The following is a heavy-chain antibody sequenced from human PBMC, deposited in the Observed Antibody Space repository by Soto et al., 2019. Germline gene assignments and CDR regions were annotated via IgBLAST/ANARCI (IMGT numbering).Heavy chain of an antibody. V-gene: IGHV4-38-2*01. J-gene: IGHJ4*02. CDR2: MYHSGST. Sequence: LSLTCAVSGYSITSGYYWGWIRQPPGKGLEWIGSMYHSGSTYYNPSLKSRVTISVDTSKDQFSLKLSSVTAADTAVYYCARAPSADYTYYFDYWGPGTLVTVSS. CDR1: GYSITSGYY. CDR3: ARAPSADYTYYFDY. D-gene: IGHD4-4*01.